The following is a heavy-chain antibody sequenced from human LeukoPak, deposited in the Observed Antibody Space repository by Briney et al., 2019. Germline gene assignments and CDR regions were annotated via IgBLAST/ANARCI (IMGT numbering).Heavy chain of an antibody. Sequence: SETLSLTCAVYGGSFSGYYWSWIRQPPGKGLEWIGEINHSGSTNYNPSLKSRVTISVDTSKNQFSLKLSSVTAADTAVYYCARGGRIAAAGTFRYYYYYMDVWGKGPRSPSP. V-gene: IGHV4-34*01. J-gene: IGHJ6*03. CDR2: INHSGST. D-gene: IGHD6-13*01. CDR3: ARGGRIAAAGTFRYYYYYMDV. CDR1: GGSFSGYY.